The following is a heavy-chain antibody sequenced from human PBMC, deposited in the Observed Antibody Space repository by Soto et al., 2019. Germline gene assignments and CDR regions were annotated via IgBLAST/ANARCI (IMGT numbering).Heavy chain of an antibody. Sequence: SETLSLTCAVYGESFSGYYWSWIRHPPGKGLEWIGGINPSGSTNYNPSLKSRVTMSVDTSKSQFPLKLSSVTAADTAVYYCAGNIVATIRAFDYWGQGTLVTV. CDR1: GESFSGYY. V-gene: IGHV4-34*01. D-gene: IGHD5-12*01. CDR2: INPSGST. J-gene: IGHJ4*02. CDR3: AGNIVATIRAFDY.